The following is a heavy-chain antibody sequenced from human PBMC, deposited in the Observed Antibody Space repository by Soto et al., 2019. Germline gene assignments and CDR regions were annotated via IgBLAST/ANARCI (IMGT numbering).Heavy chain of an antibody. Sequence: GGSLRLSCAASGFTFSSYGMHWVRQAPGKGLEWVAVIWYDGSNKYYADSVKGRFTISRDNSKNTLYLQMNSLRAEDTAVYYCARGTPHILAVAGTYYYYGMDVWGQGTTVTVSS. J-gene: IGHJ6*02. CDR3: ARGTPHILAVAGTYYYYGMDV. CDR1: GFTFSSYG. CDR2: IWYDGSNK. D-gene: IGHD6-19*01. V-gene: IGHV3-33*01.